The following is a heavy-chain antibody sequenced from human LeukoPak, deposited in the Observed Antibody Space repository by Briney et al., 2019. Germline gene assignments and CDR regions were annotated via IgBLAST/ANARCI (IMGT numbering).Heavy chain of an antibody. J-gene: IGHJ1*01. V-gene: IGHV4-61*02. CDR1: GGSISSGSYY. Sequence: SQTLSLTCTVSGGSISSGSYYWSWIRQPAGKGLEWIGRIYTSGSTNYNPSLKSRVTISVDTSKNQFSLKLGSVTAADTAVYYCARGGSYYDSSGPPYFQHWGQGTLVTVSS. D-gene: IGHD3-22*01. CDR2: IYTSGST. CDR3: ARGGSYYDSSGPPYFQH.